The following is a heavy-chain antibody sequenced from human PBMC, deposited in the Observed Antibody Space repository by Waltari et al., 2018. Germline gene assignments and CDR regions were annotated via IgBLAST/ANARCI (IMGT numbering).Heavy chain of an antibody. D-gene: IGHD3-22*01. V-gene: IGHV1-8*01. CDR3: ARGNGYDNSGYSAYGPYPDY. J-gene: IGHJ4*02. CDR1: GYTFTSFD. CDR2: MNPNSGYT. Sequence: QVQLVQSGAEVKKPGASVKVSCKASGYTFTSFDINWVRQATGQGLEWMGWMNPNSGYTGYAQKCQGRVTITRNTAISTAYMELSTLRSEDTAVYYCARGNGYDNSGYSAYGPYPDYWGQGTLVTVSS.